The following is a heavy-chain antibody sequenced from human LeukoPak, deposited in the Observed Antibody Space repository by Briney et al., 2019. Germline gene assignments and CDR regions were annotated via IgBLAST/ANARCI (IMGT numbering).Heavy chain of an antibody. D-gene: IGHD2-8*02. CDR1: GVTFGTYG. CDR3: ARVPCTGGSCKPYYYYGMDV. J-gene: IGHJ6*02. CDR2: IWYDGSDK. Sequence: GGSLRLSCAASGVTFGTYGVRWVRQAPGNGLEWVAIIWYDGSDKYYADSVKGRFTISRDNSKNTMYLQMSSLRAEDTAMYFCARVPCTGGSCKPYYYYGMDVWGQGTTVTVS. V-gene: IGHV3-33*01.